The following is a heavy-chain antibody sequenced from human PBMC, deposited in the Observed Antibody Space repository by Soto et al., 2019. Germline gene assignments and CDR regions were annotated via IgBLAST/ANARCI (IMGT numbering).Heavy chain of an antibody. Sequence: GGSLRLSCEAFGFTFGRYWMHWVRQAPGKGLVWVARINNDGSSTNYADSVKGRFTISRDNAQNILYLQMNSLRAEDTAEYYCALGYCTNGICYRNGMDVWGQGATVTVSS. CDR2: INNDGSST. V-gene: IGHV3-74*01. D-gene: IGHD2-8*01. CDR1: GFTFGRYW. CDR3: ALGYCTNGICYRNGMDV. J-gene: IGHJ6*02.